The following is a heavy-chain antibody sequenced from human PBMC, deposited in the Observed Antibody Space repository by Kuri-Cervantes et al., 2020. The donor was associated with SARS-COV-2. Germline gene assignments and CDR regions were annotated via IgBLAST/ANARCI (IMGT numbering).Heavy chain of an antibody. D-gene: IGHD5-24*01. Sequence: SETLSLTCTVSGGSISSSSYYWGWIRQPPGKGLEWIGSIYYSGSTYYNPSLKSRVTISVDTSKNQFSLKLSSVTAADTAVYYCASPRRDGYKLIPDPGWSFDPWVQGTLVTVSS. CDR3: ASPRRDGYKLIPDPGWSFDP. V-gene: IGHV4-39*01. CDR1: GGSISSSSYY. CDR2: IYYSGST. J-gene: IGHJ5*02.